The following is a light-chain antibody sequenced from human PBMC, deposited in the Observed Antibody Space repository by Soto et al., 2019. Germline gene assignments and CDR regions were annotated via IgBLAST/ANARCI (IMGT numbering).Light chain of an antibody. Sequence: QSALTQPASVSGSPGQSITISCTGTSSDVGSYKFVSWYQQYPGKAPKLMIYEGSKRSLGVSNRFSGSKSGNTASLTISGLQAEDEADYYCCSYAGSSTFVFGGGTKVTVL. CDR2: EGS. J-gene: IGLJ3*02. V-gene: IGLV2-23*03. CDR1: SSDVGSYKF. CDR3: CSYAGSSTFV.